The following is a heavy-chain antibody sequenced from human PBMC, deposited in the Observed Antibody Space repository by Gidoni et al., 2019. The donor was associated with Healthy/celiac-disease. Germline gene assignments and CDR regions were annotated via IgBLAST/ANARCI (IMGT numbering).Heavy chain of an antibody. V-gene: IGHV3-30-3*01. CDR1: GFIFSSYA. J-gene: IGHJ3*02. CDR3: ARSRRDEVLDAFDI. CDR2: ISYDGSNK. Sequence: QVQRVAAGGGGVRPGRSRRLSGAVPGFIFSSYAMLWVRQAPGKGLGWVAVISYDGSNKYDADSVKGRFTISRDNSKNTLNLQMNSLRAEDTAVYYCARSRRDEVLDAFDIWGQGTMVTVSS.